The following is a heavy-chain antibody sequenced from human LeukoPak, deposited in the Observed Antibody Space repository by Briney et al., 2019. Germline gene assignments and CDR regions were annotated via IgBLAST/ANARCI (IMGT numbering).Heavy chain of an antibody. Sequence: GASVKLSCKSSVSTFTAYYIHWIRHAPGQGLEWIGWINPNSDGTTYAQNCQGRVTMTRHTSISTAYMELSRLTPDDTALYYCARGIGYCSGGSCYSWGQGTLVTVSS. J-gene: IGHJ4*02. CDR2: INPNSDGT. D-gene: IGHD2-15*01. V-gene: IGHV1-2*02. CDR1: VSTFTAYY. CDR3: ARGIGYCSGGSCYS.